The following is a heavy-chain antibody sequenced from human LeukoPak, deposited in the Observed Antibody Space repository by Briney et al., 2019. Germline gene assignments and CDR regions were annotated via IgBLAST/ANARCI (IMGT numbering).Heavy chain of an antibody. V-gene: IGHV3-23*01. CDR1: GFSFSNYG. CDR2: ITGGGDTT. CDR3: AKVISSGYYYDS. J-gene: IGHJ4*02. D-gene: IGHD3-22*01. Sequence: GGSLRLSCAAPGFSFSNYGMNWVRQAPGKGLFWVSAITGGGDTTYYSDSVKDRFTISRDNSKNTLFLQMNSLRAEDTGLYYCAKVISSGYYYDSWGQGTLVTVSS.